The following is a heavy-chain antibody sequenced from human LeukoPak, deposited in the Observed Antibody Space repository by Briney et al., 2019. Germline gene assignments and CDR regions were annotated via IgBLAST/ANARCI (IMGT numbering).Heavy chain of an antibody. CDR2: IDHRGDT. CDR1: GGAFSRYY. D-gene: IGHD5-24*01. Sequence: SETLSITCAVYGGAFSRYYWRCIRQSPGKGLEWIAEIDHRGDTNYNPSVKSRVTIPVDTSKNQFSLKVRSLSAADTAVYYCARGATISETGYFDFWGQGTPVTVSS. V-gene: IGHV4-34*01. J-gene: IGHJ4*03. CDR3: ARGATISETGYFDF.